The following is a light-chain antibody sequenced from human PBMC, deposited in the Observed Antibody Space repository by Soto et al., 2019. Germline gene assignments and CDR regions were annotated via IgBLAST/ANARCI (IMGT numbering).Light chain of an antibody. CDR2: GAS. CDR1: QSVSTNY. J-gene: IGKJ2*01. Sequence: IALTQSPGTLSLSPGERATLSCRASQSVSTNYLGWYRQKPGQAPRLLIYGASSRATGIPDRFSGSGSGTDFTLTISRLEHEDFAVYYCQQYISSPWTFGQGTRLEIK. V-gene: IGKV3-20*01. CDR3: QQYISSPWT.